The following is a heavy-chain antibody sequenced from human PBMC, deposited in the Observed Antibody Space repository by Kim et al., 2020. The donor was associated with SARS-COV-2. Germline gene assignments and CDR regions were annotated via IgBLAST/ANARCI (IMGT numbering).Heavy chain of an antibody. CDR1: GFSFGTYS. CDR2: ISSSSSHT. J-gene: IGHJ6*01. CDR3: ARYAGHGMDA. V-gene: IGHV3-21*01. Sequence: GGSLRLSCVASGFSFGTYSMNWVRQVPGKGLEWVSPISSSSSHTNSADSVKGRFTISRDNAKSTLFLQMNSLRVEDTGVYYCARYAGHGMDAWG. D-gene: IGHD2-2*01.